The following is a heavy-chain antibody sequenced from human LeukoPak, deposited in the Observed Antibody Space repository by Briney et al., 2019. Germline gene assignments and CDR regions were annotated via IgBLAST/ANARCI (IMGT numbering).Heavy chain of an antibody. Sequence: SETLSLTCAVYGGSFSGYYWSWIRQPPGKGLEWIGEINHSGSTNYNPSLKSRVTIPVDTSKNQFSLKLSSVTAADTAVCYCARGSDIRYYGMDVWGKGTTVTVSS. CDR3: ARGSDIRYYGMDV. V-gene: IGHV4-34*01. J-gene: IGHJ6*04. CDR1: GGSFSGYY. CDR2: INHSGST. D-gene: IGHD2-15*01.